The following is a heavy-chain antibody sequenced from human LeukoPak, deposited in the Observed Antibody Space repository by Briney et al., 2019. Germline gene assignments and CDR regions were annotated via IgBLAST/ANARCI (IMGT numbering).Heavy chain of an antibody. J-gene: IGHJ4*02. D-gene: IGHD3-10*01. CDR3: ARVRFWFGEFLPFDY. CDR2: INSDGSST. V-gene: IGHV3-74*01. CDR1: GFTFSSYW. Sequence: GGSLRLSCAASGFTFSSYWMHWVRQAPGKGLVWVSRINSDGSSTSYADSVKGRFTISRDNAKNTLYLQMNSLRAEDTAVYYCARVRFWFGEFLPFDYWGQGTLVTVSS.